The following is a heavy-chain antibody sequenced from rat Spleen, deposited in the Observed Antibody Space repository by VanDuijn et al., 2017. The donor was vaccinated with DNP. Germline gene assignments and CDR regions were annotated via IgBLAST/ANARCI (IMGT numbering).Heavy chain of an antibody. CDR3: ARGNYPGINTFDY. V-gene: IGHV5S23*01. CDR1: GFTFSNYY. Sequence: EVQLVESGGGLVQPGNSLKLSCAASGFTFSNYYMAWVRQAPTKGLEWVASISTGGGNTYYRDSVKGRFTISRDNAKTTLYLQMNSLRSEDTAIYYCARGNYPGINTFDYWGQGVTVTVSS. CDR2: ISTGGGNT. J-gene: IGHJ2*01. D-gene: IGHD1-4*01.